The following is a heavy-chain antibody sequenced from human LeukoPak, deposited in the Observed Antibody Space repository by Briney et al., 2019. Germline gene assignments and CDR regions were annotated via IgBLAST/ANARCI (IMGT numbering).Heavy chain of an antibody. CDR3: AKGVIAGEAYFDY. J-gene: IGHJ4*02. V-gene: IGHV3-23*01. CDR2: ISGSGGST. Sequence: QTGGSLRLSCAASGFTFSSFAMTWVRQAPGKGLEWVSGISGSGGSTYYADSVKGRFTISRDNSKNTLYLQMNSLRAEDTAVYYRAKGVIAGEAYFDYWGQGTLVTVSS. D-gene: IGHD6-13*01. CDR1: GFTFSSFA.